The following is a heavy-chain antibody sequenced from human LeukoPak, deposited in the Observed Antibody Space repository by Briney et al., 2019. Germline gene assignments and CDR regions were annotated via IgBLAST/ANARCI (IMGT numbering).Heavy chain of an antibody. CDR1: GYTFTGYY. Sequence: ASVKVSCKASGYTFTGYYLHWVRQAPGQGLEWMGCINPNSGGTNYAQKFQGRVTMTRDTSISTAYMELNRLRSDDTAVYYCASRAGSSAWAIDYWGQGTLVSVSS. V-gene: IGHV1-2*02. CDR3: ASRAGSSAWAIDY. J-gene: IGHJ4*02. D-gene: IGHD6-19*01. CDR2: INPNSGGT.